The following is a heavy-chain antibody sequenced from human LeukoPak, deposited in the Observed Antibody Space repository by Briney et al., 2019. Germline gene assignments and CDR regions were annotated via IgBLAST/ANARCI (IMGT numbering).Heavy chain of an antibody. D-gene: IGHD2-8*01. Sequence: GGSLRLSCAASGFTFSSYCMHWVRQAPGKGLVWVSRINSGGSSTCYADSVKGRFTISRDNAKNTLYLQRNSLRAEDTAVYYCARERKLMGFDYWGQGTLVTVSS. CDR2: INSGGSST. J-gene: IGHJ4*02. V-gene: IGHV3-74*01. CDR1: GFTFSSYC. CDR3: ARERKLMGFDY.